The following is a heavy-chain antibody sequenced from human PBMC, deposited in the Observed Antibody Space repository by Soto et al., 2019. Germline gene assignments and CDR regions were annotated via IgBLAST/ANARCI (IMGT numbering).Heavy chain of an antibody. V-gene: IGHV5-51*01. D-gene: IGHD2-2*01. Sequence: PGESLKISCKGSGYSFTSYWIGWVRQMPGKGLEWMGIIYPGDSDTRYSPSFQGQVTISADKSISTAYLQWSSLKASDTAMYYCARHESCSSTSCYEGDWFDPWGQGTLVTVSS. CDR2: IYPGDSDT. CDR1: GYSFTSYW. J-gene: IGHJ5*02. CDR3: ARHESCSSTSCYEGDWFDP.